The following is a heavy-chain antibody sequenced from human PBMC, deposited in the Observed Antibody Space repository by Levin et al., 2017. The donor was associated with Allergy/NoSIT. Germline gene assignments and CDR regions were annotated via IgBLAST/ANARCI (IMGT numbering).Heavy chain of an antibody. J-gene: IGHJ4*02. D-gene: IGHD3-10*01. Sequence: GSLRLSCTVSGGSISNRDYYWGWIRQPPGKGLEWVATIHYSGSTYYNPSLNSRVTISVDTSKNQFSLKVSSVTAADTAVYYCARLYYYGAGTHRFYFDYWGQGTLVTVSS. CDR1: GGSISNRDYY. V-gene: IGHV4-39*01. CDR3: ARLYYYGAGTHRFYFDY. CDR2: IHYSGST.